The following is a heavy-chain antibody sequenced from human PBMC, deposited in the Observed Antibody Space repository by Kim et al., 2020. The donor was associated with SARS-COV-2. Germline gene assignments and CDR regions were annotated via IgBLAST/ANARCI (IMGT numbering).Heavy chain of an antibody. CDR1: GAPISSYY. D-gene: IGHD4-4*01. CDR3: ASWDYSDNAGLVL. V-gene: IGHV4-59*13. Sequence: SETLSLTCTVSGAPISSYYWVWVLQPPGKGLEWMATFFKRGSTSSNPSLKSRVTISADTSNHQFSLQLSSVTAADTAVYYCASWDYSDNAGLVLWGQGTLVTVSS. J-gene: IGHJ4*02. CDR2: FFKRGST.